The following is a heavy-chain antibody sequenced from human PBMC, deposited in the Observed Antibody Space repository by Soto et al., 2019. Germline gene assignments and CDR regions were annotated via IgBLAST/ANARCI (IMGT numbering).Heavy chain of an antibody. CDR1: GGYISSGGYY. D-gene: IGHD3-22*01. CDR2: IYYSGST. Sequence: SETLSLTCTVSGGYISSGGYYWSWIRQHPGKGLEWIGYIYYSGSTYYNPSLKSRVTISVDTSKNQFSLKLSSVTAADTAVYYCARGGSSGYYHDDAFDIWGQGTMVTVSS. J-gene: IGHJ3*02. V-gene: IGHV4-31*03. CDR3: ARGGSSGYYHDDAFDI.